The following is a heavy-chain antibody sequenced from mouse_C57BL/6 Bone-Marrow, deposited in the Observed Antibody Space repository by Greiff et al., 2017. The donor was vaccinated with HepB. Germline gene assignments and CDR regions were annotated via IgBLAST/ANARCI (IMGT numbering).Heavy chain of an antibody. Sequence: EVKVEESEGGLVQPGSSMKLSCTASGFTFSDYYMAWVRQVPEKGLEWVANINYDGSSTYYLDSLKSRFIISRDNAKNILYLQMSSLKSEDTATYYCARASYDYAMDYWGQGTSVTVSS. CDR3: ARASYDYAMDY. D-gene: IGHD1-1*01. J-gene: IGHJ4*01. V-gene: IGHV5-16*01. CDR2: INYDGSST. CDR1: GFTFSDYY.